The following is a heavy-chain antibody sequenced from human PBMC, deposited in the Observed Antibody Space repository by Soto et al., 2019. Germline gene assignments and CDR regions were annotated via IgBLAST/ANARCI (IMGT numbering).Heavy chain of an antibody. CDR2: MYYSGTT. CDR1: GGSISSSDFY. D-gene: IGHD6-6*01. V-gene: IGHV4-39*07. J-gene: IGHJ4*02. CDR3: ARLRPRVPKHSSSSAGFDY. Sequence: SETLSLTCTVSGGSISSSDFYWGWLRQTPGKGLEFIGSMYYSGTTYYNPSLKSRVTISVDTSKNQFSLKLSSVTAADTAVYYCARLRPRVPKHSSSSAGFDYWGQGTLVTVSS.